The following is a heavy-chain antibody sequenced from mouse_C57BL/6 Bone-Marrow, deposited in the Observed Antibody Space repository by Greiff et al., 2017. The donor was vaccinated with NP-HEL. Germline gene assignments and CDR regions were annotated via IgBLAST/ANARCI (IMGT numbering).Heavy chain of an antibody. J-gene: IGHJ2*01. D-gene: IGHD1-1*01. Sequence: QVQLQQPGAELVKPGASVKMSCKASGYTFTSYWITWVKQRPGQGLEWIGDIYPGSGSTNYNEKFKSKATLTVDTSSSTAYMQLSSLTSEDSAVYYCARSPSITTVVADYFDYWGQGTTLTVSA. CDR3: ARSPSITTVVADYFDY. V-gene: IGHV1-55*01. CDR1: GYTFTSYW. CDR2: IYPGSGST.